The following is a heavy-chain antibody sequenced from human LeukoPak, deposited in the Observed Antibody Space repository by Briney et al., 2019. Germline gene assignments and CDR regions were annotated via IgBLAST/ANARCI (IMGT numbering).Heavy chain of an antibody. Sequence: GASVKVSCKASGGTFSSYAISWVRQAPGQGLEWMGGIIPIFGTANYAQKFQGRVTITADESTSTAYMELSSLRSEDTAVYYCASDRGTTTAWFDPWGQGTLVTVSS. CDR1: GGTFSSYA. J-gene: IGHJ5*02. CDR3: ASDRGTTTAWFDP. CDR2: IIPIFGTA. D-gene: IGHD4-11*01. V-gene: IGHV1-69*13.